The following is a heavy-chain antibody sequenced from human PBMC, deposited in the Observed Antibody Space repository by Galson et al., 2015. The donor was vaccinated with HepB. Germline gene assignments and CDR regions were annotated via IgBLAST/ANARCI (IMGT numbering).Heavy chain of an antibody. D-gene: IGHD1/OR15-1a*01. CDR2: IYYSGRT. CDR1: GGSISSGGYY. Sequence: TLSLTCTVSGGSISSGGYYWSWIRQHPGKGLEWIGYIYYSGRTYYNPSLKSRVTISVDTSKNQFSLKLSSVTAADTAVYYCARGGTRKYFQHWGQGTLVTVSS. CDR3: ARGGTRKYFQH. J-gene: IGHJ1*01. V-gene: IGHV4-31*03.